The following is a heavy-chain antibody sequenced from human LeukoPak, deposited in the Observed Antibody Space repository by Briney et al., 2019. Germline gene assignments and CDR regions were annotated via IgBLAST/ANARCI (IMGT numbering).Heavy chain of an antibody. J-gene: IGHJ6*03. Sequence: GGSLRLSCAASGITFNSYTMNWVRQAPGKGLEWVSSISSSSSYIYYAASVKGRFTISRDNAKNSLYLRMNRLRAEDTAVYYCARDTRYQLLDDYYYYMDVWGKGTTVTISS. CDR3: ARDTRYQLLDDYYYYMDV. CDR1: GITFNSYT. CDR2: ISSSSSYI. D-gene: IGHD2-2*01. V-gene: IGHV3-21*01.